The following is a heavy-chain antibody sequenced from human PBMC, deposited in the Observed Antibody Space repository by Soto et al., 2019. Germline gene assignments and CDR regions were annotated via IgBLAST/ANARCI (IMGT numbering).Heavy chain of an antibody. CDR1: GFSISNAW. V-gene: IGHV3-15*01. Sequence: EVQLVESGGGLVKPGGSLRLSCAASGFSISNAWMTWVRQPPGKGLEWVGRIKSKTDGGTTDYVAPVKGRFTISRDDSKNTLYLQMNSMKTEDTAVYYCTTRGGRYRPAWDYYYYGMDVWGQGTTVTVSS. D-gene: IGHD1-26*01. CDR2: IKSKTDGGTT. CDR3: TTRGGRYRPAWDYYYYGMDV. J-gene: IGHJ6*02.